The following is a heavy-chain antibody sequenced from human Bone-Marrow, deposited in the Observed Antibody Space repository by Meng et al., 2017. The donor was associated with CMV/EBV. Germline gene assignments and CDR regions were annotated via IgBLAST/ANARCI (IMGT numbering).Heavy chain of an antibody. CDR2: IKSKTDGGTT. D-gene: IGHD2-15*01. Sequence: GESLKISCAASGFTFSSYSMNWVRQAPGKGLEWVGRIKSKTDGGTTDYAAPVKGRFTIARDDSKNTLYLQMNSLKTEDTAVYHCTTDPQDYSNYYYYGMDVWGQGTTVTVSS. V-gene: IGHV3-15*01. J-gene: IGHJ6*02. CDR3: TTDPQDYSNYYYYGMDV. CDR1: GFTFSSYS.